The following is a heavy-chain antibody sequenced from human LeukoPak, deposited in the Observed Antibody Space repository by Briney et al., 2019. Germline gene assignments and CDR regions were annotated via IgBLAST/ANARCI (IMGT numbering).Heavy chain of an antibody. CDR1: GFTFSSYA. J-gene: IGHJ4*02. Sequence: GGSLRLSCAASGFTFSSYAMSWVRQAPGKGLEWVSAISGSGGSTYYADSVKGRLTISRDNSKNTLYLQMNSLRAEDTAVYYCAKEEADGIAAAGTLFRAWGQGTLVTVSS. D-gene: IGHD6-13*01. CDR2: ISGSGGST. V-gene: IGHV3-23*01. CDR3: AKEEADGIAAAGTLFRA.